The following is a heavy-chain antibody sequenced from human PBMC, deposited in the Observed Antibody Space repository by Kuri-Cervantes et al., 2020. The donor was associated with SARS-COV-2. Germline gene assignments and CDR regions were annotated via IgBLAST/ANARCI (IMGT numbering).Heavy chain of an antibody. CDR2: ISFDGRQQ. CDR3: ARDAKYYDILTGYFGPGPRSYYYSGMDV. CDR1: GVTFSNFP. D-gene: IGHD3-9*01. V-gene: IGHV3-30*04. J-gene: IGHJ6*02. Sequence: GGSLRLSCAASGVTFSNFPIHWVRQSPGMGLESVAVISFDGRQQFYADSVKGRFTISRDNSKNTLYLQMNSLRAADTAVYYCARDAKYYDILTGYFGPGPRSYYYSGMDVWGQGTTVTVSS.